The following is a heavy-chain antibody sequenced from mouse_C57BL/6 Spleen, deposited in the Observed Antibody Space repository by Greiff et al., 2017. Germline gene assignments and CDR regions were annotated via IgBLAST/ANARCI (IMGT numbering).Heavy chain of an antibody. CDR1: GYTFTSYW. Sequence: QVQLQQPGAELVMPGASVKLSCKASGYTFTSYWMHWVKQRPGQGLEWIGEIDPSDSYTNYNQKFKGKSTLTVDKSSSTAYMQLSSLTSEDSAVYYCARGDGSSYDWLADWGQGTLVTVSA. J-gene: IGHJ3*01. CDR2: IDPSDSYT. CDR3: ARGDGSSYDWLAD. V-gene: IGHV1-69*01. D-gene: IGHD1-1*01.